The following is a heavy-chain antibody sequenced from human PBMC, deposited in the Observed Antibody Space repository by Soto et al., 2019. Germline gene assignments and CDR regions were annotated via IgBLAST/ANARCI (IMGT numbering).Heavy chain of an antibody. CDR2: INPNSGGT. D-gene: IGHD3-10*01. CDR1: GYTFTGYY. V-gene: IGHV1-2*04. CDR3: ARTWGYYGSGSYYNQYNWFDP. J-gene: IGHJ5*02. Sequence: ASVKVSCKASGYTFTGYYMHWVRQAPGQGLEWMGWINPNSGGTNYAQKFQGWVTMTRDTSISTAYMELSRLRSDDTAVYYCARTWGYYGSGSYYNQYNWFDPWGQGTLVTVSS.